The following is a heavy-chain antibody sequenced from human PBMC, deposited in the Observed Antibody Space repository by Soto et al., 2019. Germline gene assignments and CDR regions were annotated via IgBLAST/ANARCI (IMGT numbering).Heavy chain of an antibody. J-gene: IGHJ4*02. V-gene: IGHV4-39*01. CDR2: IYYSGST. D-gene: IGHD2-2*01. CDR1: GGSISSSSYY. Sequence: QLQLQESGPGLVKPSETLSLTCTVSGGSISSSSYYWGWIRQPPGKGLEWIGSIYYSGSTYSNPSLKSRVTISVDTSKKQFALKLSSVTAADPAVYYCARQVYCSSTSCSKLDYWGQGTLVPVSS. CDR3: ARQVYCSSTSCSKLDY.